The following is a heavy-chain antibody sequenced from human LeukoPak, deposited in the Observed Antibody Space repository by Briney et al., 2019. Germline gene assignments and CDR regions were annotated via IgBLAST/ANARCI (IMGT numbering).Heavy chain of an antibody. J-gene: IGHJ5*02. CDR3: ARDKDVHCSSTSCYAIWFDP. CDR1: GYTFTDYY. Sequence: ASVKVSCKASGYTFTDYYMHWVRQSPGQGLKWMGWINPKSGGTNYSQKFQGRVTMTRDTSINTAYMELSRLTSDDTAVYYCARDKDVHCSSTSCYAIWFDPWGQGTLVTVSS. V-gene: IGHV1-2*02. CDR2: INPKSGGT. D-gene: IGHD2-2*01.